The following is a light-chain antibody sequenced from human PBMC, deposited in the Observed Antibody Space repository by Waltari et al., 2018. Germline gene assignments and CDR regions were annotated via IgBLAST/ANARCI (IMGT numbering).Light chain of an antibody. J-gene: IGKJ1*01. Sequence: DIQMTPSPSTLYASVGDRVTIPCRASQSISSWLAWYQQQPGKAPKLMIYKASSLESLVPSGCSGRGCGTEFTLTISSLQPDECATDYCQQYNSDSTTFGQGTKVEIK. CDR1: QSISSW. CDR2: KAS. V-gene: IGKV1-5*03. CDR3: QQYNSDSTT.